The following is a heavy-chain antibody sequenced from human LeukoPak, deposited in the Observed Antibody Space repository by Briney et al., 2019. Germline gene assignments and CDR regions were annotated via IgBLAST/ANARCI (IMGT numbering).Heavy chain of an antibody. Sequence: GGSLRLSCSASGFTFSSYEMTWVRQAPGKGLEWVSYISSSGSTIYYADYVKGRFTISRDNAKNSLYLQMNSLRAEDTAVYYCARDRDSSSWYGPMDVWGQGTTVTVSS. CDR1: GFTFSSYE. CDR2: ISSSGSTI. D-gene: IGHD6-13*01. J-gene: IGHJ6*02. V-gene: IGHV3-48*03. CDR3: ARDRDSSSWYGPMDV.